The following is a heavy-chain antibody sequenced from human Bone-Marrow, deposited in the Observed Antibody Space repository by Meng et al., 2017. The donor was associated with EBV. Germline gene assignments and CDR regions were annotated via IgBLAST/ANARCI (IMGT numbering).Heavy chain of an antibody. CDR3: ARDLNSTVTTKWLDP. CDR1: GYSFMNHF. CDR2: INPSDGTT. J-gene: IGHJ5*02. D-gene: IGHD4-17*01. Sequence: SGDVVKSVGALVNVSYTACGYSFMNHFKCVVRHAPGQGHELVGVINPSDGTTTNEQKFQGRVIMTSDTSTNTVYMELSRLTGEDTAVYYCARDLNSTVTTKWLDPWGQGTLVTVSS. V-gene: IGHV1-46*01.